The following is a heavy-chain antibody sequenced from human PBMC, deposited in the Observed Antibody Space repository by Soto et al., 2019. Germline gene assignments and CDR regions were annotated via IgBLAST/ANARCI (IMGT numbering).Heavy chain of an antibody. V-gene: IGHV3-30*18. Sequence: WGALRVSCAASVFTFSIYGMHWVRQAPGKGLELPAVTSTDGSNKYYADSVRGRFTISRDNSKNTLYLQMNSLRAEDTAVYYCAKGPQSSRIVVVVAATRKHSGFGMDVWGQGTTVTVSS. CDR3: AKGPQSSRIVVVVAATRKHSGFGMDV. CDR2: TSTDGSNK. D-gene: IGHD2-15*01. CDR1: VFTFSIYG. J-gene: IGHJ6*02.